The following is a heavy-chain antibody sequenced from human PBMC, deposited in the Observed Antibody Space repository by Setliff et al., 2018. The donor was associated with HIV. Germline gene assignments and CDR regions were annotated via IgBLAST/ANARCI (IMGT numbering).Heavy chain of an antibody. Sequence: SVKVSCKAAGGTFSGHAINWVRQAPGQGVEWMGEIIPLFGTAHYAQRFQGRVTITADRSTSTAYTELSRLKSADTAVYYCARAPAHEHATGWYSSSNRFDPWGQGTLVTVSS. J-gene: IGHJ5*02. CDR3: ARAPAHEHATGWYSSSNRFDP. D-gene: IGHD1-26*01. CDR2: IIPLFGTA. V-gene: IGHV1-69*13. CDR1: GGTFSGHA.